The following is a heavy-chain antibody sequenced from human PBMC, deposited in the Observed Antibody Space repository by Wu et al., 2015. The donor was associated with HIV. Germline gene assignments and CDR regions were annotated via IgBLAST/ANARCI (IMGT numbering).Heavy chain of an antibody. V-gene: IGHV1-2*02. D-gene: IGHD5-12*01. Sequence: VQLEQSGAQIQKSGASVKVSCKASGYTFTGYYMHWVRQAPGQGLEWMGWINPNSGATNYAQKLQGRVTMTTDTSTSTAYMELRSLRSDDTAVYYCARDRGYSGYDWDPGMDVWGQGTTVTVSS. CDR1: GYTFTGYY. J-gene: IGHJ6*02. CDR2: INPNSGAT. CDR3: ARDRGYSGYDWDPGMDV.